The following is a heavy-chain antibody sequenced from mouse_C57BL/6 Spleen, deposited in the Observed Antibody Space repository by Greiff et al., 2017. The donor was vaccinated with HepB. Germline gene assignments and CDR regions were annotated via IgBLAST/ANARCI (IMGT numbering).Heavy chain of an antibody. CDR1: GYTFTSYG. CDR2: IYPRSGNT. CDR3: ARGGLTGRTTVLTGTRVMDY. Sequence: QVQLQQSGAELARPGASVKLSCKASGYTFTSYGISWVKQRTGQGLEWIGEIYPRSGNTYYNEKFKGKATLTADKSSSTAYMELRSLTSEDSAVYFCARGGLTGRTTVLTGTRVMDYWGQGTSVTVSS. J-gene: IGHJ4*01. D-gene: IGHD4-1*01. V-gene: IGHV1-81*01.